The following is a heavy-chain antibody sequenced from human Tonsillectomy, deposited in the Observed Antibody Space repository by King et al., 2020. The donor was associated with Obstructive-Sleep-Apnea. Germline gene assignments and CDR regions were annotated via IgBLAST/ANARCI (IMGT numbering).Heavy chain of an antibody. J-gene: IGHJ5*02. CDR3: ARDHSAGASRWYPPSWFDP. CDR1: GFTVSSNY. D-gene: IGHD6-13*01. V-gene: IGHV3-66*01. CDR2: IYSGGST. Sequence: VQLVESGGGLVQPGGSLRLSCAASGFTVSSNYMSWVRQAPGKGLEWVSVIYSGGSTYYADSVKGRFTISRDNSKNTLYLQMNSLRAEDTAVYYCARDHSAGASRWYPPSWFDPWGQGTLVTVSS.